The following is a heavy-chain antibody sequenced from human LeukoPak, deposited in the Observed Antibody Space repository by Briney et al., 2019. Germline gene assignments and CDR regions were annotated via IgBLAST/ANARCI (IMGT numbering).Heavy chain of an antibody. D-gene: IGHD3-10*01. J-gene: IGHJ6*02. CDR2: IYYSGST. CDR1: GGSISSYDYY. V-gene: IGHV4-30-4*01. CDR3: AGEAVGSGSPIYYYYYGMDV. Sequence: SETLSLTCTVSGGSISSYDYYWSWIRQPPGKGLEWIGYIYYSGSTYYNPSLKSRVTISVDSSKNQFSLKLSSVTAADKAVYYCAGEAVGSGSPIYYYYYGMDVWGQGATVTVSS.